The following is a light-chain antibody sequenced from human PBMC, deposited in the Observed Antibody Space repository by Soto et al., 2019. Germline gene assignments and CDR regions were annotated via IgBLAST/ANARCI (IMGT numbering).Light chain of an antibody. J-gene: IGLJ2*01. Sequence: QSVLTQPPSVSEAPRQRVTISCSGSSSNNGNNAVNWYQQLPGKAPKLLIYYDDLLPSGVSDRFSGSKSGTSASLAISGLQSEDEADYYCAAWDDSLNGGVVFGGGTKLTVL. V-gene: IGLV1-36*01. CDR1: SSNNGNNA. CDR2: YDD. CDR3: AAWDDSLNGGVV.